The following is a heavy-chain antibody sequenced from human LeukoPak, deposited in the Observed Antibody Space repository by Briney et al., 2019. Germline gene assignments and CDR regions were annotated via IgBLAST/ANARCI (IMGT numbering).Heavy chain of an antibody. CDR1: GNYW. CDR3: AKDRGYNSGRGPIDY. Sequence: LAGGSLRLSCAASGNYWMHWVRQAPGKGLVWVSHINSDGSWTSYADSVKGRFTISKDNAKNTVYLQMNNLRAEDTAVYYCAKDRGYNSGRGPIDYWGQGTLVTVSS. J-gene: IGHJ4*02. CDR2: INSDGSWT. D-gene: IGHD6-19*01. V-gene: IGHV3-74*01.